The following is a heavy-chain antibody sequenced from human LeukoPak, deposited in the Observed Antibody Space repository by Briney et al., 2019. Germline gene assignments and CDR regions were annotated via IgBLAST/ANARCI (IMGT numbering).Heavy chain of an antibody. CDR2: ISSSSNAI. CDR1: GFTFSSYS. D-gene: IGHD3-3*01. Sequence: GGSLRLSYVGSGFTFSSYSMNWVRQAPGKGLEWVSYISSSSNAIYYADSVKGRFTISRDNAKNSLYLQMNSLRDGDTAVYYCTPNFWGGYLTDYWGQGTLVTVSS. CDR3: TPNFWGGYLTDY. J-gene: IGHJ4*02. V-gene: IGHV3-48*02.